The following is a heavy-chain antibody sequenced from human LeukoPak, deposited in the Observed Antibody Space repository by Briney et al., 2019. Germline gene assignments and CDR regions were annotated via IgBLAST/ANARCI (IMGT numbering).Heavy chain of an antibody. D-gene: IGHD6-19*01. CDR3: AGGQMFTSGGFDN. J-gene: IGHJ4*02. Sequence: PGGSLRLSCAASGFAFSSYGMHWVRQAPGKGLEWVSVFYTGGNKYYADFVKGRFTISRDNSNNMVFLQMNSLTVEDTALYYCAGGQMFTSGGFDNWGQGTLVTVSS. CDR1: GFAFSSYG. V-gene: IGHV3-53*01. CDR2: FYTGGNK.